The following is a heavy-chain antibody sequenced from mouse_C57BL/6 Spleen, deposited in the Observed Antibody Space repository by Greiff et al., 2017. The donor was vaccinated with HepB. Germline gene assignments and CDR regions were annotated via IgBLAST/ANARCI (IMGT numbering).Heavy chain of an antibody. CDR1: GYTFTSYW. J-gene: IGHJ2*01. Sequence: QVHVKQPGAELVMPGASVKLSCKASGYTFTSYWMHWVKQRPGQGLEWIGEIDPSDSYTNYNQKFKGKSTLTVDKSSSTAYMQLSSLTSEDSAVYYCARRYTTVVAPYCDYWGQGTTLTVSS. D-gene: IGHD1-1*01. V-gene: IGHV1-69*01. CDR2: IDPSDSYT. CDR3: ARRYTTVVAPYCDY.